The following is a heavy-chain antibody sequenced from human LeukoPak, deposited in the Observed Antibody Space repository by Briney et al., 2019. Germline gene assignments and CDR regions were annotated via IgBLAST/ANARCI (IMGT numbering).Heavy chain of an antibody. CDR2: IYYSGST. D-gene: IGHD6-13*01. Sequence: SETLSLTCTVSGGSISSSSYYWGWIRQPPGKGLEWIGSIYYSGSTYYNPSLKSRVTISVDTSKNQFSLKLSSVTAADTAVYYCARDGGYSSSWFFDYWGQGTLVTVSS. V-gene: IGHV4-39*07. CDR1: GGSISSSSYY. CDR3: ARDGGYSSSWFFDY. J-gene: IGHJ4*02.